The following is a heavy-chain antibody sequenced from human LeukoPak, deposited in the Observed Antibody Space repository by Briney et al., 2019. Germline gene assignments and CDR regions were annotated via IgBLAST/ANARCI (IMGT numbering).Heavy chain of an antibody. CDR3: ARGMLRGVMDY. Sequence: PGGSLRLSCAASGFTFSSYSMNWVRQAPGKGLEWVSSISTSTSYIYYADSVKGRFTISRDNAKNSLYLQMNSLRAEDTAVYYCARGMLRGVMDYWGEGNLGTVSP. CDR1: GFTFSSYS. J-gene: IGHJ4*02. V-gene: IGHV3-21*01. D-gene: IGHD3-10*01. CDR2: ISTSTSYI.